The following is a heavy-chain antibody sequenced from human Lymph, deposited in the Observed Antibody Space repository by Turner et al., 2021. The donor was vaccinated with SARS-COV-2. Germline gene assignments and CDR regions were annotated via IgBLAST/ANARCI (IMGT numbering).Heavy chain of an antibody. D-gene: IGHD3-16*01. CDR1: GFTVNNYA. Sequence: EVQLLQSGGGLVQPGGSLRLSCAASGFTVNNYAMSWVRQAPGKGLGWVSTISGSGGSTYYADSVKGRFNISRDNSKNTLYLQMNSLRAEDTAVYYCANLYPTVSWEFPYGMDVWGQGTTVTVSS. CDR3: ANLYPTVSWEFPYGMDV. CDR2: ISGSGGST. J-gene: IGHJ6*02. V-gene: IGHV3-23*01.